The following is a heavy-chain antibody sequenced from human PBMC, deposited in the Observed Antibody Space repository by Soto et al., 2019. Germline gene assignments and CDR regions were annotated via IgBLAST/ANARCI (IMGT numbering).Heavy chain of an antibody. V-gene: IGHV3-30-3*01. J-gene: IGHJ4*02. D-gene: IGHD3-22*01. Sequence: PGGSLRLSCAASGFTFSSYAMHWVRQAPGKGLEWVAVISYDGSNKYYADSVKGRFTISRDNSKNTLYLQMNSLRAEDTAVYYCASLKDSSGYIDYWGQGTLVTVSS. CDR2: ISYDGSNK. CDR3: ASLKDSSGYIDY. CDR1: GFTFSSYA.